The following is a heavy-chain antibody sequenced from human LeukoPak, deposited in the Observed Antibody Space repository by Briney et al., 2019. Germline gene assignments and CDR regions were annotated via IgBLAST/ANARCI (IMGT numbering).Heavy chain of an antibody. J-gene: IGHJ4*02. Sequence: GSLRLSGAASGFTLRSYAMDWVRQGPRKGVEGVAVISYDGSNKYYADSVKGRFTISRDNSKNTLYLQMNSLRAEDTAVYYCARGPQDLTGFDYWGQGTLVTVSS. CDR1: GFTLRSYA. CDR3: ARGPQDLTGFDY. D-gene: IGHD4-11*01. CDR2: ISYDGSNK. V-gene: IGHV3-30*04.